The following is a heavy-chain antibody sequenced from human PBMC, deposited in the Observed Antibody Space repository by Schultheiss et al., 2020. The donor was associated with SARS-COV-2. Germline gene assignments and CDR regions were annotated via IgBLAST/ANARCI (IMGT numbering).Heavy chain of an antibody. J-gene: IGHJ5*02. CDR2: INHSGST. CDR3: ARYTAMAINWFDP. D-gene: IGHD5-18*01. Sequence: SQTLSLTCAVSDGSFSDYYWTWIRQPPGKGLEWIGEINHSGSTNYNPSLKSRVTISVDTSKNQFSLKLSSVTAADTAVYYCARYTAMAINWFDPWGQGTLVTVSS. V-gene: IGHV4-34*01. CDR1: DGSFSDYY.